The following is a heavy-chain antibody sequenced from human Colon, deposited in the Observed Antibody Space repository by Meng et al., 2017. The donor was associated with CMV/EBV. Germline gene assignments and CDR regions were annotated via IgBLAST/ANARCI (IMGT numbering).Heavy chain of an antibody. Sequence: GESLKISCEVSGLTFSSYWFSWVRQAPGKGLEWVAFIQYDGNKKYYADSMKGRFTISRDNFNNTLNLHMDGLRVEDTAVYYCAKEAGGAHYGLDVWGQGTTVTVSS. CDR1: GLTFSSYW. J-gene: IGHJ6*02. V-gene: IGHV3-30*02. CDR3: AKEAGGAHYGLDV. CDR2: IQYDGNKK. D-gene: IGHD1-26*01.